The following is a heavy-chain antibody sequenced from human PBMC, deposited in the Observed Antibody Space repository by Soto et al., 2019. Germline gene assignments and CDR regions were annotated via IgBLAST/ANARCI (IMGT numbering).Heavy chain of an antibody. Sequence: SETLSLTCVVSGYSISSGYYWGWIRQSPGKGLEWIGSIYYSGSTYYNPSLKSRVIISVDTSQNQFSLNLTSVTVADTAVYYCARVRVGGTRDFDFCGHGTLVTVSP. CDR3: ARVRVGGTRDFDF. CDR2: IYYSGST. CDR1: GYSISSGYY. V-gene: IGHV4-38-2*01. J-gene: IGHJ4*01. D-gene: IGHD1-26*01.